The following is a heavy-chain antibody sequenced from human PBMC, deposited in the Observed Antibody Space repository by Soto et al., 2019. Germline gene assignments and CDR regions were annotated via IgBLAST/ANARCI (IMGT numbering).Heavy chain of an antibody. CDR1: GFTFSSYA. D-gene: IGHD2-2*01. CDR2: ISYDGSNK. J-gene: IGHJ5*02. V-gene: IGHV3-30*14. CDR3: GRGGIVVVPADSLDP. Sequence: GGSLRLSFAASGFTFSSYAMHWVRQAPGKGLEWVAVISYDGSNKYYADSVKGRFTISRDNSKNTLYLQMNSLRAEDTAVYYCGRGGIVVVPADSLDPWGQGALVTVSS.